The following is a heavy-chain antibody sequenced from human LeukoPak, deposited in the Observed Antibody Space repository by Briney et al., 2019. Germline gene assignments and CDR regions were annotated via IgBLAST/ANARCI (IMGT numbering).Heavy chain of an antibody. CDR1: GFTFSNYN. Sequence: GGSLILSCAASGFTFSNYNMHWVRQAPGKGLECVSYISSSSTTIYNGDSVKGRFTISRDNAKNSLFLQMNSLRAEDTAVYYCARENYADLFDFWGQGTLVTVSS. CDR3: ARENYADLFDF. D-gene: IGHD4-17*01. V-gene: IGHV3-48*01. CDR2: ISSSSTTI. J-gene: IGHJ4*02.